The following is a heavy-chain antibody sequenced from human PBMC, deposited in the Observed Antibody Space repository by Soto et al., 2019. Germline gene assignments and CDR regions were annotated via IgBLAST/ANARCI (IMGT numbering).Heavy chain of an antibody. Sequence: QVQLVQSGAEVKKPGSPVRVSCTASGDTFNFYTISWVRQVPGQGPEWMGRIIPMLGMSNYAQKFQGRVTLMAHKPTSTVYMNLCGLTSEDAALNYCPTNYRSTSTNFDYWGQGTLATVSS. D-gene: IGHD3-16*02. J-gene: IGHJ4*02. V-gene: IGHV1-69*02. CDR1: GDTFNFYT. CDR2: IIPMLGMS. CDR3: PTNYRSTSTNFDY.